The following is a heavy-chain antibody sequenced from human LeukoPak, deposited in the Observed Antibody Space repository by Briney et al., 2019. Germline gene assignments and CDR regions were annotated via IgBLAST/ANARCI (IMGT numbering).Heavy chain of an antibody. CDR1: GGSVSSGHYF. CDR2: ISYSGST. CDR3: ARVSGYGDYPFNY. Sequence: ASETLSLTCTVSGGSVSSGHYFWSWIRQSPVKGLEWIGYISYSGSTNYNPSLRGRVTILVDKSKTQYSLRLRSVTAADTAVYYCARVSGYGDYPFNYWGPGTLVTVSS. J-gene: IGHJ4*02. D-gene: IGHD4-17*01. V-gene: IGHV4-61*01.